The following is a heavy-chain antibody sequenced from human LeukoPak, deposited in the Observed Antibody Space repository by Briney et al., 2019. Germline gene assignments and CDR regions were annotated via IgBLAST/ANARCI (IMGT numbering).Heavy chain of an antibody. V-gene: IGHV1-2*02. CDR2: INPNSGGT. Sequence: ASVKVSCKASGYTFTGYYMHWVRQAPGRGLEWMGWINPNSGGTNYAQKFQGRVTMTRDTSISTAYMELSRLRSDDTAVYYCARDYYDSSGQSPSNFDYWGQGTLVTVSS. CDR1: GYTFTGYY. D-gene: IGHD3-22*01. CDR3: ARDYYDSSGQSPSNFDY. J-gene: IGHJ4*02.